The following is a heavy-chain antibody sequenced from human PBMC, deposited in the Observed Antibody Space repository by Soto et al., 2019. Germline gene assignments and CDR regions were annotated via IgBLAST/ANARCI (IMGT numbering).Heavy chain of an antibody. CDR1: GYTFTSYG. J-gene: IGHJ3*02. V-gene: IGHV1-18*01. Sequence: ASVKVSCKASGYTFTSYGISWVRQAPGQGLEWMGWISAYNGNTNYAQKLQGRVTMPTDTSTSTAYMELRSLRSDDTAVYYCARDRGWELHDAFDIWGQGTMVTVSS. CDR3: ARDRGWELHDAFDI. CDR2: ISAYNGNT. D-gene: IGHD1-26*01.